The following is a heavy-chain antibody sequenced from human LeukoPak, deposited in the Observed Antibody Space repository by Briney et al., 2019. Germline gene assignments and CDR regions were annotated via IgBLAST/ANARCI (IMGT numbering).Heavy chain of an antibody. D-gene: IGHD6-13*01. V-gene: IGHV4-34*01. Sequence: PSETLSLTCAVYGGSFSGYYWSWIRQPPGKGLEWIGAINHSGSTNYNPSLKSRVTISVDTSKNQFSLKLSSVTAADTAVYYCARGLGLAAAGNLYYFDYWGQGTLVTVSS. CDR1: GGSFSGYY. J-gene: IGHJ4*02. CDR2: INHSGST. CDR3: ARGLGLAAAGNLYYFDY.